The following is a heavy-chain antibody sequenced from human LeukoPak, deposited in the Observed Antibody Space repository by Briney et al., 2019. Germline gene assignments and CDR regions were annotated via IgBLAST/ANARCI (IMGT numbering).Heavy chain of an antibody. J-gene: IGHJ4*02. Sequence: SETLSLTCTVSGGSISTNSYYWGWIRQPPGKGLEWIGSVYYSGSTYYNPSLKSRVTISVDTSKNQFSLNLSSVTAVDTAVYFCASPWPVPHWVQGNLITVSS. V-gene: IGHV4-39*01. D-gene: IGHD2-2*01. CDR1: GGSISTNSYY. CDR2: VYYSGST. CDR3: ASPWPVPH.